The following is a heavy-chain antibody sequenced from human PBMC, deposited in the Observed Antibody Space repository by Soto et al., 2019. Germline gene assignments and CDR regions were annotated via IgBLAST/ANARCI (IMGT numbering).Heavy chain of an antibody. J-gene: IGHJ4*02. D-gene: IGHD5-12*01. CDR1: GFTFSSYG. CDR2: IWYDGSNK. CDR3: ARAPYSGYYYFDY. Sequence: QVQLVESGGGVVQPGRSMRLSCAASGFTFSSYGMHWVRQAPGKGLEWVAVIWYDGSNKYYADSVKGRFTISRDNSKNTLYLQMNSLRAEDTAVYYCARAPYSGYYYFDYWGQGTLVTVSS. V-gene: IGHV3-33*01.